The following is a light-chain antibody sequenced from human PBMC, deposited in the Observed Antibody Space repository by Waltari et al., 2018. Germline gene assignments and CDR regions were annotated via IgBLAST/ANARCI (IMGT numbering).Light chain of an antibody. Sequence: IVLTQSPVTLSLSPGESATLSCRASQSISTYLAWYQHKPGQAPRLLIYEASNRATGIPARFSGSGSGTDFTLTITSLEPEDFAFYYCQQRSNWPPLTFGGGTKVEIK. CDR2: EAS. CDR1: QSISTY. CDR3: QQRSNWPPLT. J-gene: IGKJ4*01. V-gene: IGKV3-11*01.